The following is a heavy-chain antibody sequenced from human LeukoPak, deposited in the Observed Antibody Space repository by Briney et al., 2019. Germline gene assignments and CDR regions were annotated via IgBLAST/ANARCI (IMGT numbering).Heavy chain of an antibody. Sequence: TGGSLRLSCVASGFTFTSYPMSWVRQAPGKGLEWVSAISVSGRNTYYADSVKGRFTISRDNSKNTLYLQMSSLRAEDTAIYYCARSPHRFTYALDYWGQGTLVTVSS. V-gene: IGHV3-23*01. CDR1: GFTFTSYP. D-gene: IGHD2-2*01. CDR2: ISVSGRNT. J-gene: IGHJ4*02. CDR3: ARSPHRFTYALDY.